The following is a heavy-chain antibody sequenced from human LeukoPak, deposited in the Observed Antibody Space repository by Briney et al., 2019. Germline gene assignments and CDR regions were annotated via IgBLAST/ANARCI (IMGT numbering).Heavy chain of an antibody. J-gene: IGHJ6*03. D-gene: IGHD3-10*01. CDR2: IYSGGST. V-gene: IGHV3-53*01. Sequence: GGSLRLSCVASGFTVSSNYMSWVRQAPGKGLEWVSVIYSGGSTYYADSVKGRFTISRDNYKNTLYLQMNSLRAEDTAVYYCASGSGSYRTPYYYMDVWGTGTTVTVSS. CDR1: GFTVSSNY. CDR3: ASGSGSYRTPYYYMDV.